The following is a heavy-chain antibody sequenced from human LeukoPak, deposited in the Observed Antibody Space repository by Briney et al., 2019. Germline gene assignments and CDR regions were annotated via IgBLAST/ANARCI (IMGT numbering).Heavy chain of an antibody. CDR1: GFTFSDYY. V-gene: IGHV3-11*04. CDR2: ISSSGGTI. J-gene: IGHJ3*02. Sequence: KAGGSLRLSCAASGFTFSDYYMNWIRQAPGKGLEWISYISSSGGTIYYVDSVKGRFTISRDNAKNSLYLQMNSLRAEDTAVYYCAGYSSGWFGAFHIWGQGTMVTVSS. CDR3: AGYSSGWFGAFHI. D-gene: IGHD6-19*01.